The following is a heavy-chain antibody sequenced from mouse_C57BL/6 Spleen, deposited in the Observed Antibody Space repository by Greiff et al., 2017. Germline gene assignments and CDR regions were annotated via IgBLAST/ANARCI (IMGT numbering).Heavy chain of an antibody. V-gene: IGHV5-4*03. CDR1: GFTFSSYA. CDR2: ISDGGSYT. D-gene: IGHD4-1*01. Sequence: EVKLVESGGGLVKPGGSLKLSCAASGFTFSSYAMSWVRQTPEKRLEWVATISDGGSYTYYPDNVKGRFTISRDNAKNNLYLQMSHLKSEDTAMYYCARALTGTGFDYWGQGTTLTVSS. J-gene: IGHJ2*01. CDR3: ARALTGTGFDY.